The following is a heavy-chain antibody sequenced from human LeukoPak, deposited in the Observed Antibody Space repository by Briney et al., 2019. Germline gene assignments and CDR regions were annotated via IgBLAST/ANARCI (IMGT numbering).Heavy chain of an antibody. CDR1: GFTFSSYA. V-gene: IGHV3-23*01. CDR2: ISSSDSGGST. CDR3: ARAYSSSWYDF. D-gene: IGHD6-13*01. Sequence: GGSLRLSCAASGFTFSSYAMSWVRQAPGKGLEWVSGISSSDSGGSTYYADSVKGRFTISRDNSKNTLYLQINSVRAEDTAVYYCARAYSSSWYDFWGQGTLVTVSS. J-gene: IGHJ5*01.